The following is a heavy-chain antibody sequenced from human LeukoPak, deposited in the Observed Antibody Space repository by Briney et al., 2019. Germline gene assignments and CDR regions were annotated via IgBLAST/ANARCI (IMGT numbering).Heavy chain of an antibody. V-gene: IGHV1-69*08. Sequence: SSVKVSCKASGGTFSSYTISWVRQAPGQGLEWMGRIIPILGTANYAQKFQGRVTITADKSTSTAYMELSSLRSEDTAAYYCASGRGYSAPTGNWGQGTLVTVSS. D-gene: IGHD5-12*01. CDR1: GGTFSSYT. J-gene: IGHJ4*02. CDR3: ASGRGYSAPTGN. CDR2: IIPILGTA.